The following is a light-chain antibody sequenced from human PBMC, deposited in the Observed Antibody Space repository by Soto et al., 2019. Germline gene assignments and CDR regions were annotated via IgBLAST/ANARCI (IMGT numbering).Light chain of an antibody. V-gene: IGLV2-14*01. CDR3: SSYTSSSTLEV. J-gene: IGLJ1*01. Sequence: QSALTQPASVSGSPGQSITISCTGTSSDIGGYNYVSWYQQYPGKDPKVMIYDVSNRPSGVSNRFSGSKSGNTASLTISGLQAEDEADYYCSSYTSSSTLEVFGTGTKLTVL. CDR1: SSDIGGYNY. CDR2: DVS.